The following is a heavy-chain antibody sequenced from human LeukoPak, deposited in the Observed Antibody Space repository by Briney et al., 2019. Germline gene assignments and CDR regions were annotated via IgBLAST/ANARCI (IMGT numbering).Heavy chain of an antibody. D-gene: IGHD6-19*01. CDR1: GYTFTRYY. V-gene: IGHV1-2*02. Sequence: ASVEVSCKASGYTFTRYYMHWVRQAPGQGLEWMGWINPDSGGTNYAQKFQGRVTMTRDTSISTAYMEVGRLRSDVTAVYYCAREGSGWYGNFDYWGQGTLVTVSS. J-gene: IGHJ4*02. CDR2: INPDSGGT. CDR3: AREGSGWYGNFDY.